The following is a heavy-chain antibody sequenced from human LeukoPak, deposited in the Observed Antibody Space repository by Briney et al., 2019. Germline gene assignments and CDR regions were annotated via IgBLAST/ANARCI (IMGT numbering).Heavy chain of an antibody. CDR1: GFTFSSYW. CDR3: ARDQCSSTSCSQSFDY. V-gene: IGHV3-33*08. CDR2: IWYDGSNK. Sequence: QTGGSLRLSCAASGFTFSSYWMSWVRQAPGKGLEWVAVIWYDGSNKYYADSVKGRFTISRDNSKNTLYLQMNSLRAEDTAVYYCARDQCSSTSCSQSFDYWGQGTLVTVSS. D-gene: IGHD2-2*01. J-gene: IGHJ4*02.